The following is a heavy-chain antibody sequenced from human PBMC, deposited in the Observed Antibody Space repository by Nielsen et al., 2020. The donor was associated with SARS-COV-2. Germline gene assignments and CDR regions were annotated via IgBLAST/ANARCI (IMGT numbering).Heavy chain of an antibody. D-gene: IGHD6-19*01. J-gene: IGHJ6*02. V-gene: IGHV4-34*01. CDR1: GASSSGYY. Sequence: SETLSPTCAVYGASSSGYYWSWIRQPLGKGLEWIGEINHSGSTNYNPSLKSRVTISVDTSKNQFSLKLSSVTAADTAVYYCARGRQWLVLLKRSVGMDVWGQGTTVTVSS. CDR3: ARGRQWLVLLKRSVGMDV. CDR2: INHSGST.